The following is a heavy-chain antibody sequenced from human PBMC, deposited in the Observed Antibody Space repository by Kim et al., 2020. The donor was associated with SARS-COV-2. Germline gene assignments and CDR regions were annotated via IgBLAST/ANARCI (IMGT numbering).Heavy chain of an antibody. CDR3: ASPGVTVVRGVRPAGRYGMDV. J-gene: IGHJ6*02. D-gene: IGHD3-10*01. CDR2: INHSGST. Sequence: SETLSLTCAVYGGSFSGYYWSWIRQPPGKGLEWIGEINHSGSTNYNPSLKSRVTISVDTSKNQFSLKLSSVTAADTTVYYCASPGVTVVRGVRPAGRYGMDVWGQGTTVTVSS. V-gene: IGHV4-34*01. CDR1: GGSFSGYY.